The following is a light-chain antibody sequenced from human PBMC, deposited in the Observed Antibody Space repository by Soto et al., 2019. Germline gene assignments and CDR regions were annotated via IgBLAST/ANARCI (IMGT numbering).Light chain of an antibody. V-gene: IGKV1-39*01. CDR1: QSISVH. CDR2: AAS. Sequence: DIQMTQSPSSLSASVRDTVTITCRASQSISVHLNWYQQKPGEVPKLLIYAASNLHSGVPSRFSGSGSETDFAITISSLQPEDFATYYCQQSYITPYTFGQGTRLEIK. CDR3: QQSYITPYT. J-gene: IGKJ2*01.